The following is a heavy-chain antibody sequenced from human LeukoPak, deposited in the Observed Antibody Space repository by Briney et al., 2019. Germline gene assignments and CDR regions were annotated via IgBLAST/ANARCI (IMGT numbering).Heavy chain of an antibody. J-gene: IGHJ6*03. Sequence: GGSLRLSCAASGFTFSSYSMNWVRQAPGKGLEWVSSISSSSSYIYYADSVKGRFTISRDNAENSLYLQMNSLRAEDTAVYYCARVVAATDYYYYYMDVWGKGTTVTVSS. V-gene: IGHV3-21*01. CDR1: GFTFSSYS. CDR2: ISSSSSYI. CDR3: ARVVAATDYYYYYMDV. D-gene: IGHD2-15*01.